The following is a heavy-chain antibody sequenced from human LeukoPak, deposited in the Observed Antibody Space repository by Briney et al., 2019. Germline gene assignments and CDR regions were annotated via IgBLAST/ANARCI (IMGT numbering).Heavy chain of an antibody. J-gene: IGHJ6*03. CDR3: ATATPDFDEYYYYYMDV. CDR2: FDPEDGET. V-gene: IGHV1-24*01. CDR1: GYTLTELS. Sequence: ASVKVSCKVSGYTLTELSMHWVRQAPGKGLEWMGGFDPEDGETIYAQKFQGRVTMTEDTSTDTAYMELSSPRSEDTAVYYCATATPDFDEYYYYYMDVWGKGTTVTVSS. D-gene: IGHD3-9*01.